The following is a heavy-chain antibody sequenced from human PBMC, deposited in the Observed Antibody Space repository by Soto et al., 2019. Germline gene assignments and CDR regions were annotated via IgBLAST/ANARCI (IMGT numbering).Heavy chain of an antibody. Sequence: QVQLVQSGSEVKKPGSSVRVSCKASGVTFSHSAINWVRQAPGQGLEWMGMIIPVYGSPIYPQKFQDRVTNTADGSTNACSMDLRRLTFEDTAVYYCAGAWGESPGADMTPYYGMDVWRQGTTVSVSS. D-gene: IGHD1-26*01. CDR3: AGAWGESPGADMTPYYGMDV. J-gene: IGHJ6*02. CDR1: GVTFSHSA. V-gene: IGHV1-69*18. CDR2: IIPVYGSP.